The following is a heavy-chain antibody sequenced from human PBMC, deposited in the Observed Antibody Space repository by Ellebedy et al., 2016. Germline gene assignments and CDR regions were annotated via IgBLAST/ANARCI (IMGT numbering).Heavy chain of an antibody. CDR2: IIPIFGTA. CDR3: RKSSYYYDSSGYFFDY. Sequence: SVKVSCXASGYTFTSYAMHWVRQAPGQGLEWMGGIIPIFGTANYAQKFQGRVTITADESTSTAYMELSSLRSEDTAVYYCRKSSYYYDSSGYFFDYWGQGTLVTVSS. D-gene: IGHD3-22*01. V-gene: IGHV1-69*13. CDR1: GYTFTSYA. J-gene: IGHJ4*02.